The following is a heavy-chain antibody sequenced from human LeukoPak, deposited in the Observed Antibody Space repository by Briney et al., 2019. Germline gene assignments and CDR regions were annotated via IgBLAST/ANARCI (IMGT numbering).Heavy chain of an antibody. J-gene: IGHJ6*03. Sequence: GALRLSCAASGFTFSSYAMHWVRQAPGRGLEWVAVISYDGSNKYYADSVKGRFTISRDNSKNTLYLQMNSLRAEDTAVYYCARDHYSSGWYSDYYMDVWGKGTTVTVSS. CDR1: GFTFSSYA. CDR2: ISYDGSNK. D-gene: IGHD6-19*01. CDR3: ARDHYSSGWYSDYYMDV. V-gene: IGHV3-30*04.